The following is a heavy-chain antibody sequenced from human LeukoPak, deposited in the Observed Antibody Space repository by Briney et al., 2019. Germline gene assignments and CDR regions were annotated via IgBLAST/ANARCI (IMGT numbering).Heavy chain of an antibody. V-gene: IGHV3-33*06. CDR2: IWYDGTNK. Sequence: GRSLRLSCAASGFSFSSYGMHWVRQAPGKGLEWVAVIWYDGTNKYYADSVKGRFTISRDNSKNTLYLQMNSLRAEDTAIYYCAKDLRYCGGDCYSADAFDIWGQGTMVTVSS. J-gene: IGHJ3*02. CDR3: AKDLRYCGGDCYSADAFDI. CDR1: GFSFSSYG. D-gene: IGHD2-21*01.